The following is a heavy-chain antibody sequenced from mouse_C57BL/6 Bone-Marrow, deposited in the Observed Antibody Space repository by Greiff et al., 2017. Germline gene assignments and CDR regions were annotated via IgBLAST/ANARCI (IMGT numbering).Heavy chain of an antibody. D-gene: IGHD1-1*01. CDR1: GFSLTSYG. V-gene: IGHV2-5*01. Sequence: QVQLQQSGPGLVQPSQSLSITCTVSGFSLTSYGVHWVRQSPGKGLEWLGVIWRGGSTDYNAAFMSRLSITKDNSKSKVFFKMNSLRSDDTAIYYCALPTYYYSSSGNWYFDVWGTGTTVTVS. CDR2: IWRGGST. CDR3: ALPTYYYSSSGNWYFDV. J-gene: IGHJ1*03.